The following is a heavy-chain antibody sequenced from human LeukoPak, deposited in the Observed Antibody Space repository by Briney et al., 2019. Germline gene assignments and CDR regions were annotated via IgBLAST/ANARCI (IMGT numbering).Heavy chain of an antibody. CDR2: IIPIFGTA. CDR3: ARARFDLRWFDP. D-gene: IGHD3-10*02. CDR1: GGTFSSYA. J-gene: IGHJ5*02. V-gene: IGHV1-69*05. Sequence: SVKVSCKASGGTFSSYAISWVRQAPGQGLEWMGGIIPIFGTANYAQKFQGRVTITTDESTSTAYMELSSLRSEDTAVYYCARARFDLRWFDPWGQGTLVTVSS.